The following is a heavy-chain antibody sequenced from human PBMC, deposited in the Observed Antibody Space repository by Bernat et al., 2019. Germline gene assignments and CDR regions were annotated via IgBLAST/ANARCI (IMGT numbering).Heavy chain of an antibody. V-gene: IGHV3-7*01. CDR2: INQDESEK. Sequence: DVQVVESGGGLVQPGGSLRLSCAASGFTFSNYWMSWVRQAPGKGLEWVANINQDESEKFYVDSVKGRFTISRDNAKNSLYLQMNSLRAEDTAVYYCARVREQWRLGTLDYWGQGTLVTVSS. CDR1: GFTFSNYW. D-gene: IGHD6-19*01. CDR3: ARVREQWRLGTLDY. J-gene: IGHJ4*02.